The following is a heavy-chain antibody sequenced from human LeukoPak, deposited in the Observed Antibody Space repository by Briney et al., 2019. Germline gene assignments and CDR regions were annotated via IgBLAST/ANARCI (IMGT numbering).Heavy chain of an antibody. V-gene: IGHV4-59*11. D-gene: IGHD1-26*01. CDR2: INYRGTT. CDR3: ARDIEAPGATPYFDY. J-gene: IGHJ4*02. CDR1: GGSISSHY. Sequence: SETLSLTCTVSGGSISSHYWSWIRQTPGKGLEYIGQINYRGTTYYNPSLQSRVTLSIDTSKNQFFLKLSSVTAADTAVYYCARDIEAPGATPYFDYWGQGTLATVSS.